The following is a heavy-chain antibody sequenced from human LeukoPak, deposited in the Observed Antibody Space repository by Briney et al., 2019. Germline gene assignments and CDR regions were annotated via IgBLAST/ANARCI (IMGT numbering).Heavy chain of an antibody. CDR1: GFTFSSYS. CDR3: ARDRIDAIVGATNAFDI. V-gene: IGHV3-48*01. J-gene: IGHJ3*02. Sequence: GGSLRLSCAASGFTFSSYSMNWVRQAPGKGLEWVSYISSSSSTIYYADSVKGRFTISRDNAKNSLYLQMNSLRAEDTAVYYCARDRIDAIVGATNAFDIWGQGTMVTVSS. D-gene: IGHD1-26*01. CDR2: ISSSSSTI.